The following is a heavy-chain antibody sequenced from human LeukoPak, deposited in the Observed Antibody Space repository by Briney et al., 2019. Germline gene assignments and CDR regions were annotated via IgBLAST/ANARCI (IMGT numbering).Heavy chain of an antibody. D-gene: IGHD6-19*01. V-gene: IGHV4-39*07. CDR2: LYLSRTT. J-gene: IGHJ5*02. CDR1: GGSISGGSHH. CDR3: ALIPRGIAVPGTDL. Sequence: SETLSLTCTVSGGSISGGSHHWGWFRQSPGKGLEWIGSLYLSRTTYYNPSLNSRVTISVDTSKNQFSLKLSSVTAADTAVYYCALIPRGIAVPGTDLWGQGTLVTVSS.